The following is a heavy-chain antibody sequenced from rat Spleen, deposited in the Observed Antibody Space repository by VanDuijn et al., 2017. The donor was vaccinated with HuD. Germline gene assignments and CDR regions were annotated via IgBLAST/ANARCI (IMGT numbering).Heavy chain of an antibody. CDR3: VVGEYRDKEYSWFSY. CDR2: ISTNGGNI. Sequence: EVQLVESGGGLVRPGRSMKLSCAASGFTFSNYYMAWVRQAPTEGLEWVASISTNGGNIYHRDSVKGRFTISRDNAKSILYLQMDSLRSEDTATYYGVVGEYRDKEYSWFSYWGQGTLVTGSS. J-gene: IGHJ3*01. CDR1: GFTFSNYY. V-gene: IGHV5-25*01. D-gene: IGHD1-5*01.